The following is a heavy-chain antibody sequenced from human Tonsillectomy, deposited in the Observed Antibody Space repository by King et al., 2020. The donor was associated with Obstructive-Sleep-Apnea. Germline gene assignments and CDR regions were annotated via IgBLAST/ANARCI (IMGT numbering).Heavy chain of an antibody. CDR2: ISGSGTST. V-gene: IGHV3-64*01. CDR3: ARDYYDSSGYYYAGWFDP. J-gene: IGHJ5*02. Sequence: VQLVESGGGLVQPGGSLRLSCAASGFTFSSYAMHWVRQAPGKGLEYVSGISGSGTSTYYVNFVNDRFTISRHNSKNTLYLQMDSLRAEDMAVYYCARDYYDSSGYYYAGWFDPWGQGTLVTVSS. CDR1: GFTFSSYA. D-gene: IGHD3-22*01.